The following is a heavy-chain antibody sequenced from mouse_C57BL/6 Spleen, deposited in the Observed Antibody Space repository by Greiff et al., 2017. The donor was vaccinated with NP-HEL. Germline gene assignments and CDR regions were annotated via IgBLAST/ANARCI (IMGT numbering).Heavy chain of an antibody. D-gene: IGHD1-1*01. Sequence: QVQLQQPGAELVKPGASVKLSCKASGYTFTSYWMHWVKQRPGRGLEWIGRIDPNSGGTKYNEKFKSKAILTVDKPSSTADMQLSSLTSEDSAVYYCARSYYYGSSGFAYWGQGTLVTVSA. J-gene: IGHJ3*01. CDR1: GYTFTSYW. V-gene: IGHV1-72*01. CDR2: IDPNSGGT. CDR3: ARSYYYGSSGFAY.